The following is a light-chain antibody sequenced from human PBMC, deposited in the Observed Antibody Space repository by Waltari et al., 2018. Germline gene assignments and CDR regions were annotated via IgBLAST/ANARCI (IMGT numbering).Light chain of an antibody. Sequence: DIQMTQPPSTLSASVGDTVTITCRASQTVSAWLAWYQQKPGNAPKLLIYKASNLKSGVPSRFSGSGSGTEFTLTINSLQPDDFATYYCQHYNNYSGTFGQGTRVELK. J-gene: IGKJ1*01. CDR3: QHYNNYSGT. CDR2: KAS. CDR1: QTVSAW. V-gene: IGKV1-5*03.